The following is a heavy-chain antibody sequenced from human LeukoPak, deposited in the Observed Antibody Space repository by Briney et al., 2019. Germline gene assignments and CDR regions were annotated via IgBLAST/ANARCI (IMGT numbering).Heavy chain of an antibody. CDR1: GVTLSNYG. V-gene: IGHV3-23*01. D-gene: IGHD3-10*01. CDR3: AKRGIVIRAVILIGFHKEAHYFDY. J-gene: IGHJ4*02. Sequence: PGGSLRLSCVVSGVTLSNYGMSWVRQAPGKGLEWVSGISGSGGGTNYADSVKGRFTISRDNSKNTLYLQMNSLRAEDTAVYFCAKRGIVIRAVILIGFHKEAHYFDYWGQGTLVTVSS. CDR2: ISGSGGGT.